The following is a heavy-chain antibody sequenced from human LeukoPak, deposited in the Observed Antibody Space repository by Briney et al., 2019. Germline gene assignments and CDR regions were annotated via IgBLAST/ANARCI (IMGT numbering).Heavy chain of an antibody. CDR3: AGKGGRDGYNFPYYYYYMDV. CDR2: IYPGDSDT. Sequence: GESLKISCKGSGYSFTSYWIGWVRQMPGKGLEWMGIIYPGDSDTRYSPSFQGQVTISADKSISTAYLQWSSLKASDTAMYYCAGKGGRDGYNFPYYYYYMDVWGKGTTVTISS. V-gene: IGHV5-51*01. J-gene: IGHJ6*03. CDR1: GYSFTSYW. D-gene: IGHD5-24*01.